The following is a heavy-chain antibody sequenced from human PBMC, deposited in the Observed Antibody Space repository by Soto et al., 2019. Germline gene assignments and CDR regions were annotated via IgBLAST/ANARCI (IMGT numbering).Heavy chain of an antibody. CDR2: IYYSGST. CDR1: GGSISSGGYY. Sequence: QVQLQESGPGLVKPSQTLSLTCTVSGGSISSGGYYWSWIRQHPGKGLEWIVYIYYSGSTYYNPSLKSRVTISVDTSKNQFSLKLSSVTAADTAVYYCAREGYGGNGSPLGDYWGQGTLVTVSS. V-gene: IGHV4-31*03. D-gene: IGHD4-17*01. J-gene: IGHJ4*02. CDR3: AREGYGGNGSPLGDY.